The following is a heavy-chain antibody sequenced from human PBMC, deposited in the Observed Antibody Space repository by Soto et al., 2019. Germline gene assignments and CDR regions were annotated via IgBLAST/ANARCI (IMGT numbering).Heavy chain of an antibody. CDR3: AKDRQQSKYNGLDV. Sequence: SGGGLIQPGGSLTLSCADSGFTFSNYAMSWVRQAPGKGLEWVSAISDTGGITNYVDSVKGRFTICRDNSKNTLYLQMNSLRVEETAIYYCAKDRQQSKYNGLDVWGQGTTVTVSS. D-gene: IGHD1-1*01. V-gene: IGHV3-23*01. CDR2: ISDTGGIT. CDR1: GFTFSNYA. J-gene: IGHJ6*02.